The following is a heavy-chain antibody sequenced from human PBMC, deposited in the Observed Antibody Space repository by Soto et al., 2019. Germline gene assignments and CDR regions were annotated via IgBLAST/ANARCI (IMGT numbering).Heavy chain of an antibody. Sequence: SETLSLTCTVSGDSINSGDYYWNWIRQPPGKGLEWIGYIYYSGSTYYNPSLKSRVTISVDASKNQFSLNLTSVTAADTAVYFCARAPYYYTSGSSWGNFDYWGQGTLVTVS. CDR3: ARAPYYYTSGSSWGNFDY. V-gene: IGHV4-30-4*01. CDR2: IYYSGST. J-gene: IGHJ4*02. D-gene: IGHD3-10*01. CDR1: GDSINSGDYY.